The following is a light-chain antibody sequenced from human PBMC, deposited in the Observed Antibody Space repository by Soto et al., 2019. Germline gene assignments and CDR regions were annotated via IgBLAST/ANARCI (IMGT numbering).Light chain of an antibody. J-gene: IGKJ4*01. CDR1: QSVRSN. Sequence: EIVMTQSPATLSVSPGERVTLSCRASQSVRSNLAWYQQKPGHVPRVLIYGASTRAIGIPDRFSGSGSGTEFTRSISSLQFEDFAVYYCQHYNNLWGFGGGTNVDIK. CDR2: GAS. V-gene: IGKV3-15*01. CDR3: QHYNNLWG.